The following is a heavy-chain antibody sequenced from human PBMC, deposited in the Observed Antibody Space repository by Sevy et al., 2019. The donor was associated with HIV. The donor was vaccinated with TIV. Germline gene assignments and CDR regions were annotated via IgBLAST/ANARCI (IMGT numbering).Heavy chain of an antibody. D-gene: IGHD3-22*01. J-gene: IGHJ5*02. CDR1: GGSFTSGGYY. CDR3: ARFSFYDNAWFDP. V-gene: IGHV4-31*03. Sequence: SETLSLTCTVSGGSFTSGGYYWSWIRQHPGEGLEWIGYIYYSGSTYYNPSLKSRVTISVDTSKNQFSLKLSSVSAAETAVYYCARFSFYDNAWFDPWGQGTLVTVSS. CDR2: IYYSGST.